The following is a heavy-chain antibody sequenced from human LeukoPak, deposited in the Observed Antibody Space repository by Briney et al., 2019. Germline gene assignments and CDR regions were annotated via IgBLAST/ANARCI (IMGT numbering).Heavy chain of an antibody. D-gene: IGHD6-19*01. CDR2: IIPIFGIA. Sequence: SVKVSCKASGGTFSSYAISWVRQAPGQGLEWMGRIIPIFGIANYAQKFQGRVTITADKSMSTAYMELSSLRSEDTAVYYCARGYAIPYSSGWYGNHWGQGTLVTVSS. CDR1: GGTFSSYA. CDR3: ARGYAIPYSSGWYGNH. V-gene: IGHV1-69*04. J-gene: IGHJ1*01.